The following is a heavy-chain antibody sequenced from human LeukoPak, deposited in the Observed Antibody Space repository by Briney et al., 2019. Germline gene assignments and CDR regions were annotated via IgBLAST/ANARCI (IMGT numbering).Heavy chain of an antibody. CDR1: GFTFTSYW. J-gene: IGHJ4*02. CDR2: IKKDGSEK. V-gene: IGHV3-7*01. Sequence: GGSLRLSCAASGFTFTSYWMSWVRQAPGKGLEWVANIKKDGSEKHYVDSVKGRFTVSRDNARNSLYLQMNSLRAEDTAVYFCARGQWLVDYWGQGTLVTVSS. CDR3: ARGQWLVDY. D-gene: IGHD6-19*01.